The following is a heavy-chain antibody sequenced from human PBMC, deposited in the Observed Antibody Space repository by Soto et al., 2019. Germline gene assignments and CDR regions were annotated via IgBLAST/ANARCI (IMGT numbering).Heavy chain of an antibody. Sequence: GGSLRLSCAASGFTFSSYAMHWVRQAPGKGLEWVAVISYDGSNKYYADSVKGRFTISRDNSKNTLYLQMNSLRAEDTAVYYCARDSEAYCGGDCYSDLYNWFDPWGQGTLVTVSS. CDR1: GFTFSSYA. CDR2: ISYDGSNK. J-gene: IGHJ5*02. V-gene: IGHV3-30-3*01. CDR3: ARDSEAYCGGDCYSDLYNWFDP. D-gene: IGHD2-21*02.